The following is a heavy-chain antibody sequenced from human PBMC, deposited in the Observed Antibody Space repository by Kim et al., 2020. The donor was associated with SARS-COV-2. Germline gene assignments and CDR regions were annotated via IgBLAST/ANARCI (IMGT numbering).Heavy chain of an antibody. D-gene: IGHD3-10*01. CDR3: ARDQGWGSGTVWFDP. J-gene: IGHJ5*02. V-gene: IGHV4-59*13. CDR2: IYYSGST. CDR1: GGSISSYY. Sequence: SQTLSLTCTVSGGSISSYYWSWIRQPPGKGLEWIGYIYYSGSTNYNPSLKSRVTISVDTSKNQFSLKLSSVTAADTAVYYCARDQGWGSGTVWFDPWGQGTLVTVSS.